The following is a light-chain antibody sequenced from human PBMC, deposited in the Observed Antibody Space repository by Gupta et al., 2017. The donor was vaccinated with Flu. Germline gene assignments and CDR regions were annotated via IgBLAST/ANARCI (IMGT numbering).Light chain of an antibody. CDR2: EVS. V-gene: IGLV2-14*01. J-gene: IGLJ3*02. CDR1: NSDVGGYNY. Sequence: QSALTQPVSMSGSPGQSITISCTGTNSDVGGYNYVSWYQQHPGKAPKLMIYEVSNRPSGVSDRFSGSKSGNTASLTISGLQVEDEADYYCSSYTSITTWVFGGGTKLSVL. CDR3: SSYTSITTWV.